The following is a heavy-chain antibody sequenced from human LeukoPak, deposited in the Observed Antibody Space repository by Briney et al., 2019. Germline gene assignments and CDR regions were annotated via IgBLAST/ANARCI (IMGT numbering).Heavy chain of an antibody. J-gene: IGHJ4*02. CDR2: IYHSGST. CDR3: ARTTTSYSSSSHNNY. D-gene: IGHD6-6*01. Sequence: SETLSLTCTVSGGSISSSSYYWGWIRQPPGKGLEWIGCIYHSGSTYYNPSLKSRVTISVDRSKNQFSLKLSSVTAADTAVYYCARTTTSYSSSSHNNYWGQGTLVTVSS. CDR1: GGSISSSSYY. V-gene: IGHV4-39*07.